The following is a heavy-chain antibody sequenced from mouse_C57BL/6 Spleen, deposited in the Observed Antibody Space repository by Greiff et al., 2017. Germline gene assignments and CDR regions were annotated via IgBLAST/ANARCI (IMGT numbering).Heavy chain of an antibody. D-gene: IGHD2-3*01. CDR3: ARAGGYYDGYAWFAY. CDR2: IYPGDGDT. V-gene: IGHV1-82*01. Sequence: VQLQQSGPELVKPGASVKISCKASGYAFSSSWMNWVKQRPGKGLEWIGRIYPGDGDTNYNGKFKGKATLTADKSSSTAYMQLNSLTSEDSAVYFCARAGGYYDGYAWFAYWGQGTLVTVSA. CDR1: GYAFSSSW. J-gene: IGHJ3*01.